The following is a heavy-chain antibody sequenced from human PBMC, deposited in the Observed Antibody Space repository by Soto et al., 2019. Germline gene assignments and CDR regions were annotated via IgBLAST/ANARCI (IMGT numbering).Heavy chain of an antibody. CDR2: VYDNGRP. J-gene: IGHJ4*02. Sequence: SETLSLTCTISGGSISVYYWSWIRQSPRQGLEWIGYVYDNGRPYYSPSLKSRVTISADTSKNQISLKLTSATAADTAVYYCARGVGSSPPRYWGRGTLVTVS. CDR3: ARGVGSSPPRY. CDR1: GGSISVYY. D-gene: IGHD3-9*01. V-gene: IGHV4-59*01.